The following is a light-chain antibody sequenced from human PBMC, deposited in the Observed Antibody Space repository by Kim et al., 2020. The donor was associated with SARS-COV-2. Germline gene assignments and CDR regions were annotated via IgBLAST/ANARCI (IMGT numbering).Light chain of an antibody. J-gene: IGKJ4*01. CDR3: QQRSNWPPALT. Sequence: PGERATLAGRASQSVSTDLAWYQQKTGQAPRLLIYDASNRAAGIPDRFSGRGSGTDFTLTISSLESEDFAVDYCQQRSNWPPALTFGGGTKVDIK. CDR1: QSVSTD. CDR2: DAS. V-gene: IGKV3-11*01.